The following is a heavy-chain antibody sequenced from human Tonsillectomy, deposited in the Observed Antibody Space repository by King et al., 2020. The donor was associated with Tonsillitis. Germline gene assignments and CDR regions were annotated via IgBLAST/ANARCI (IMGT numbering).Heavy chain of an antibody. Sequence: VQLQESGPGLVKPSQTLSLTCTVSGGSISSGSYCWSWIRQPAGKGLEWIGRIYTSGSTKYNPSLKIRVTISGDTSKNQFSRKLSSVTAADTAVYYCARTGYSSGWPMDYWGQGTLVTVSS. CDR3: ARTGYSSGWPMDY. D-gene: IGHD6-19*01. V-gene: IGHV4-61*02. CDR1: GGSISSGSYC. J-gene: IGHJ4*02. CDR2: IYTSGST.